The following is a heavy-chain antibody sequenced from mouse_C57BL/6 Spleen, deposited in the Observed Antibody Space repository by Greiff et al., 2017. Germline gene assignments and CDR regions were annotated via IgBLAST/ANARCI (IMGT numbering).Heavy chain of an antibody. CDR1: GYAFSSYW. J-gene: IGHJ2*01. V-gene: IGHV1-80*01. CDR3: ARSKDYYGSSYGDY. Sequence: QVQLQQSGAELVKPGASVKISCKASGYAFSSYWMNWVKQRPGKGLEWIGQIYPGDGDTNYNGKFKGKATLTADKSSSTAYMQLSSLTSEDSAVYFCARSKDYYGSSYGDYWDQGTTLTVSS. CDR2: IYPGDGDT. D-gene: IGHD1-1*01.